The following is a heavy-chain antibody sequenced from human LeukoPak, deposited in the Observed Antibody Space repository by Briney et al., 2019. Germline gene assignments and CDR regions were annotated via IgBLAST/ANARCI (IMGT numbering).Heavy chain of an antibody. V-gene: IGHV2-5*01. J-gene: IGHJ5*02. CDR2: IYWHDDK. Sequence: SGPALMQPTRTLTLTFTFSGFSLRTSGMGVGWIRQPPGKALEWVATIYWHDDKRYSPSLKNRLTITRDTSKNQVVLTMTNMDPVDTGTYYCAHRPVPGLNWFDPWGQGILVTVSS. CDR3: AHRPVPGLNWFDP. CDR1: GFSLRTSGMG.